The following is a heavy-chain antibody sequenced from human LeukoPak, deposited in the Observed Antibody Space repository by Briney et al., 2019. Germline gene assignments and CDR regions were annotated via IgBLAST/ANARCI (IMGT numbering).Heavy chain of an antibody. J-gene: IGHJ4*02. Sequence: GGSLRLSCAASGFTFSSYAMSWVRQAPGKGLEWVSAISGSGGSTYYADSVKGRFTISRDNSKNTLYLQLNSLRAEDTAVYYCAKGSLRGQPWFGYDYWGQGTLVTVSS. CDR1: GFTFSSYA. V-gene: IGHV3-23*01. CDR3: AKGSLRGQPWFGYDY. D-gene: IGHD5-18*01. CDR2: ISGSGGST.